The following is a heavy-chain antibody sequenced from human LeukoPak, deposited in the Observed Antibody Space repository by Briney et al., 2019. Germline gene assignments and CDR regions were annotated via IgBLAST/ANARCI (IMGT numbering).Heavy chain of an antibody. CDR1: DGSISSSSYY. CDR2: IYYSGRT. CDR3: ARDRVDSSSYYPSYYYYGMDV. D-gene: IGHD3-22*01. Sequence: SETLSLTCTVSDGSISSSSYYWGWIRQPPGKGLEWIGSIYYSGRTFYNPSLKSRVTVSVDTSKNQFSLKLSSVTAADTAVYYCARDRVDSSSYYPSYYYYGMDVRGQGTTVTVSS. V-gene: IGHV4-39*07. J-gene: IGHJ6*02.